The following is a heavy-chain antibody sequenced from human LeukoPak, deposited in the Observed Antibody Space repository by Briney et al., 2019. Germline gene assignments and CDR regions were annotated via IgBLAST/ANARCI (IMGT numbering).Heavy chain of an antibody. D-gene: IGHD6-19*01. CDR2: ISAYNGNT. V-gene: IGHV1-18*01. CDR3: ARDLCCPETGQWLALFDY. J-gene: IGHJ4*02. CDR1: GDTFTSYG. Sequence: GASVKVSCKASGDTFTSYGSSWVRQAPGQGLEWMGWISAYNGNTNYAQKVQGRVTMTTDTSTSTAYMELRSLRSDDTAVYYCARDLCCPETGQWLALFDYWGQGTLVTVSS.